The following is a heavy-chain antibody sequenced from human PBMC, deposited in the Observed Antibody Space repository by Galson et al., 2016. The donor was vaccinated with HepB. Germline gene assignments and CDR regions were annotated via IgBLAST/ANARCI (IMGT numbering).Heavy chain of an antibody. V-gene: IGHV3-74*01. D-gene: IGHD1-26*01. CDR3: ARGGSRPIDY. CDR1: GFTFSSHW. J-gene: IGHJ4*02. Sequence: SLRLSCAASGFTFSSHWMHWVRQAPGKGLVWVSRINTDGSSTSYADSVKGRFTISRDNAKNTLYLQMKSLRAEDTAVYYCARGGSRPIDYWGQGTLVTVSS. CDR2: INTDGSST.